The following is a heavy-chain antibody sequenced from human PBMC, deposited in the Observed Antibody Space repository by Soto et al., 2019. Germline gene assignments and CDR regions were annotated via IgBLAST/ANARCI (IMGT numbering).Heavy chain of an antibody. V-gene: IGHV3-23*01. CDR3: PSRSSGWYFDY. Sequence: EVQLLESGGGLVQPGGSLRLSCAASGFTFSSYAMNWVRQAPGKGLEWVSVISGSGGSTYYADSVKGRFTISRDNSKNTLYLQMTRLRADDTAVYYCPSRSSGWYFDYWGQGTLVTVSS. CDR1: GFTFSSYA. D-gene: IGHD6-19*01. CDR2: ISGSGGST. J-gene: IGHJ4*02.